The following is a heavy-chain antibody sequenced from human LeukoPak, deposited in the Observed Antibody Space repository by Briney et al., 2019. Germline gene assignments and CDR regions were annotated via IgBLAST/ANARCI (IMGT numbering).Heavy chain of an antibody. J-gene: IGHJ2*01. Sequence: SVKVSCKASGYIFTNYGITWVRQAPGQGLEWMGGIIPVFGTANYAQKFQGRVTITADKSTSAAYMELSSLRSEDTAVYYCAGLSSPLNLRYWYFDLWGRGTLVTVSS. V-gene: IGHV1-69*06. D-gene: IGHD3-10*01. CDR3: AGLSSPLNLRYWYFDL. CDR2: IIPVFGTA. CDR1: GYIFTNYG.